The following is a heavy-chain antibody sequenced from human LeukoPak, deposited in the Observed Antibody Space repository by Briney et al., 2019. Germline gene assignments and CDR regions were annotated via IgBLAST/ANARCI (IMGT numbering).Heavy chain of an antibody. J-gene: IGHJ4*02. D-gene: IGHD5-12*01. V-gene: IGHV3-30*04. CDR1: GFTFSSYA. CDR3: ARDREVATIVYYFDY. Sequence: PGGSLRLSCAASGFTFSSYAMHWVRQAPGKGLEWVAVISYDGSNKYYADSVKGRFTISRDNSKNTLYLQMNSLRAEDTAVYHCARDREVATIVYYFDYWGQGTLVTVSS. CDR2: ISYDGSNK.